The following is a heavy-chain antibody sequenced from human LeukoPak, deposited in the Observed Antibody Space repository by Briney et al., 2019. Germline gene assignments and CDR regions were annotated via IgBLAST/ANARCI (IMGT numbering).Heavy chain of an antibody. CDR1: GGSMNKYY. CDR3: ARDARYNWNYDY. J-gene: IGHJ4*02. CDR2: IYYSGTT. Sequence: SETLSLTCTVSGGSMNKYYWNWIRQPPGKGLEWIGYIYYSGTTNYNPSLKSRVTMSVDTSKNQFSLKLSSVTAADTAVYYCARDARYNWNYDYWGQGTLVTVSS. D-gene: IGHD1-7*01. V-gene: IGHV4-59*12.